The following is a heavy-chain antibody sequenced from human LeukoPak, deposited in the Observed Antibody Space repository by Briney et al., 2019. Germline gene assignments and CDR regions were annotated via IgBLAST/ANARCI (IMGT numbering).Heavy chain of an antibody. CDR2: ISGSGGST. J-gene: IGHJ4*02. D-gene: IGHD6-19*01. CDR3: AKMVHTEQWLVPFDY. Sequence: GGSLRHSSVPPGFTLRNIAINAVCQAPGKGVEWVSTISGSGGSTYYADSVKGRFTISRDNSKNTLYLQMNSLRAEDTAVYYCAKMVHTEQWLVPFDYWGQGTLVTVSS. V-gene: IGHV3-23*01. CDR1: GFTLRNIA.